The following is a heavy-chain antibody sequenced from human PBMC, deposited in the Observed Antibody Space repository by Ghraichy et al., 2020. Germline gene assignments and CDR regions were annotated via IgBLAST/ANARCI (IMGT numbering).Heavy chain of an antibody. D-gene: IGHD5-12*01. J-gene: IGHJ4*02. Sequence: ASLKVSCKASGYTFTGYYMHWVRQAPGQGLEWMGRINPNSGGTNYAQKFQGRVTMTRDTSISTAYMELSRLRSDDTVVYYCARGSIVATNNFDYWGQGTLVTVSS. CDR1: GYTFTGYY. CDR2: INPNSGGT. CDR3: ARGSIVATNNFDY. V-gene: IGHV1-2*05.